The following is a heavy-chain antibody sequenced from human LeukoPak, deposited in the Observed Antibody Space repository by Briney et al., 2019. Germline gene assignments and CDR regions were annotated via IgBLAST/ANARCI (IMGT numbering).Heavy chain of an antibody. J-gene: IGHJ1*01. CDR2: ISGSGRST. V-gene: IGHV3-23*01. D-gene: IGHD1-7*01. CDR3: AKDRATWELLEPPECSQH. Sequence: PGGSLRLSCAASGFTCSNAWMSWVRQAPGKELEWVSVISGSGRSTYYADSVKGRFTISRDNSKNTLYLEISSLSAEDTAIYYCAKDRATWELLEPPECSQHWGRGTLVTVSS. CDR1: GFTCSNAW.